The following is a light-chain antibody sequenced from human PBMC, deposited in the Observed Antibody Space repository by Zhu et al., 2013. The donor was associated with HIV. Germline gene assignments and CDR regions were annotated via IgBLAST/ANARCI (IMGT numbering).Light chain of an antibody. CDR3: QHYSLYSNN. CDR1: QSVLYSSNNRNY. J-gene: IGKJ2*01. V-gene: IGKV4-1*01. Sequence: DFVMTQSPDSLAVSLGERATINCKSTQSVLYSSNNRNYLAWYQQKPGQPPKLLIYWASTRESGVPDRFSGSGSGTEFTLTISSLQPDDFATYYCQHYSLYSNNFGPGTKLEIK. CDR2: WAS.